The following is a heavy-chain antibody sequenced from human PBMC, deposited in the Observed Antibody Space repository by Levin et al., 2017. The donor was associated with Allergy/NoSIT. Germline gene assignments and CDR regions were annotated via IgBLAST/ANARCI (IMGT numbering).Heavy chain of an antibody. Sequence: SCAASGFSFGSYWMHWVRQAPGKGLVWVSRIDSNGRSATYADSVRGRFTISRDNARNTLYLEMNTLRAEDTAVYYCAGKEGTSPLGDWGQGTLVTVTS. D-gene: IGHD3-16*01. CDR3: AGKEGTSPLGD. V-gene: IGHV3-74*03. J-gene: IGHJ4*02. CDR1: GFSFGSYW. CDR2: IDSNGRSA.